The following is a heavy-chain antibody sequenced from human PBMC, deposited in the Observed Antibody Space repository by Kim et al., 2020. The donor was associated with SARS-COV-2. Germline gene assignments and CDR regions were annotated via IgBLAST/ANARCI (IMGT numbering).Heavy chain of an antibody. CDR3: AKDSPTLWFGELLSFFFDY. Sequence: GGSLRLSCAASGFTFSSYAMSWVRQAPGKGLEWVSAISGSGGSTYYADSVKGRFTISRDNSKNTLYLQMNSLRAEDTAVYYCAKDSPTLWFGELLSFFFDYWGQGTLVTVSS. V-gene: IGHV3-23*01. CDR1: GFTFSSYA. CDR2: ISGSGGST. J-gene: IGHJ4*02. D-gene: IGHD3-10*01.